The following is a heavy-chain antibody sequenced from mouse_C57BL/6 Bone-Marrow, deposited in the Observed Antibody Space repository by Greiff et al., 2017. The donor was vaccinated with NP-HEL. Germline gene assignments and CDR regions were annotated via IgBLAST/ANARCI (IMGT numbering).Heavy chain of an antibody. Sequence: EVQLQESGGGLVKPGGSLKLSCAASGFTFSSYAMSWVRQTPEKRLEWVATISDGGSYTYYPDNVKGRFTISRDNAKNNLYLQMSHLKSEDTAMYYCARDPVRPVGYFDVWGTGTTVTVSS. CDR1: GFTFSSYA. CDR2: ISDGGSYT. CDR3: ARDPVRPVGYFDV. D-gene: IGHD1-2*01. V-gene: IGHV5-4*01. J-gene: IGHJ1*03.